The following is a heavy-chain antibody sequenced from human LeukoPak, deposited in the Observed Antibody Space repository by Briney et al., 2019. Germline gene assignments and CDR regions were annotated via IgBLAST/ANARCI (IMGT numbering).Heavy chain of an antibody. J-gene: IGHJ6*03. CDR3: ARGLGLVHFYYYYYYMDV. Sequence: ASVKVSCKASGYTFTSYDINWVRQATGQGLEWMGWMNPNSGNTGYAQKFQGRVTITRNTSISTAYMELSSLRSEDTAVYYCARGLGLVHFYYYYYYMDVWGKGTTVTVSS. D-gene: IGHD6-19*01. CDR2: MNPNSGNT. CDR1: GYTFTSYD. V-gene: IGHV1-8*03.